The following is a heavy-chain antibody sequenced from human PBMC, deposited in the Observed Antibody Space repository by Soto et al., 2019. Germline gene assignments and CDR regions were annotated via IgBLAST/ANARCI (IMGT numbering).Heavy chain of an antibody. Sequence: GGSLRLSCAASGFTFSSYSMNWVRQAPGKGLEWVSSISSSSSYIYYADSVKGRFTISRDNAKNSLYLQMNSLRAEDTAVYYCARDFTELATPDFDYWGQGTLVTVSS. CDR3: ARDFTELATPDFDY. J-gene: IGHJ4*02. CDR2: ISSSSSYI. D-gene: IGHD6-6*01. CDR1: GFTFSSYS. V-gene: IGHV3-21*01.